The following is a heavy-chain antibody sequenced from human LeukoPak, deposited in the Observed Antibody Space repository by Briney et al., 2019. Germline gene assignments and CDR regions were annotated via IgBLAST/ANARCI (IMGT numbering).Heavy chain of an antibody. CDR3: AKATQWLVGPFDY. CDR2: ISNSGGSK. V-gene: IGHV3-23*01. CDR1: GFTFSSYA. J-gene: IGHJ4*02. Sequence: GGSLRLSCAVSGFTFSSYAMSWVRQAPGKGLEWVSGISNSGGSKYYADSVKGRFTISRDNSKNTLYLQTNSLRAEDTAVYYCAKATQWLVGPFDYWGQGTLVIVSS. D-gene: IGHD6-19*01.